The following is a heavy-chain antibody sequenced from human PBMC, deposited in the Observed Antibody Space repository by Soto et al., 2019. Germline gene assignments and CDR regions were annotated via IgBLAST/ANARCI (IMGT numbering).Heavy chain of an antibody. CDR2: IYWDDDK. CDR1: GFSLSTSGVG. Sequence: QITLKESGPALVKPTQTLTLTCTFSGFSLSTSGVGVGWIRQPPGKALEWLALIYWDDDKRYSPSLKSRLTITQDTSKNQVVLTKTNMDPVDTATYYCAHSGGYMTTVTTLSPWGQGTLVTVSS. V-gene: IGHV2-5*02. J-gene: IGHJ5*02. D-gene: IGHD4-17*01. CDR3: AHSGGYMTTVTTLSP.